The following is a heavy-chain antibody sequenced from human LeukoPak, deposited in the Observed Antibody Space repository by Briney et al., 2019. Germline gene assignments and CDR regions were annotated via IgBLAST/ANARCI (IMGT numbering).Heavy chain of an antibody. CDR3: ATRTTAAGYFDY. Sequence: SETLSLTCTVSGGSISSTGYYWGWIRQPPGKGLEWVGYIFHSGNTYYNPSLKGRVTISLDRSKNQFSLNLDSVTAADTAVYYCATRTTAAGYFDYWGQGTLVTVSS. V-gene: IGHV4-30-2*01. D-gene: IGHD6-13*01. CDR1: GGSISSTGYY. CDR2: IFHSGNT. J-gene: IGHJ4*02.